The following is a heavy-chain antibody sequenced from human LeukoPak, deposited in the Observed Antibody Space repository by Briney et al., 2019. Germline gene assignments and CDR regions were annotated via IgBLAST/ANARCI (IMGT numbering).Heavy chain of an antibody. D-gene: IGHD1-26*01. CDR2: IRYDGTTK. Sequence: GGSLRLSCVASGFVLSDYGMHWVRQAPGKGLEWLSFIRYDGTTKYYADSVKGRFTISRDDSNNTLYLHMDSLTAEDSAIYYRAKLYPNTGADYWGQGTLVTVSS. J-gene: IGHJ4*02. V-gene: IGHV3-30*02. CDR3: AKLYPNTGADY. CDR1: GFVLSDYG.